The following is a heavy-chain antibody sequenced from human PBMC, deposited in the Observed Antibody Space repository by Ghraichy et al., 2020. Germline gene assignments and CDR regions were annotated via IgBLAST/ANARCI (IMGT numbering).Heavy chain of an antibody. D-gene: IGHD1-26*01. J-gene: IGHJ3*02. Sequence: GESLNISCAASGFTFSSYAMSWVRQAPGKGLEWVSAISGSGGSTYYADSVKGRFTISRDNSKNTLYLQMNSLRAEDTAVYYCAKDVGATGGAAFDIWGQGTMVTVSS. V-gene: IGHV3-23*01. CDR3: AKDVGATGGAAFDI. CDR2: ISGSGGST. CDR1: GFTFSSYA.